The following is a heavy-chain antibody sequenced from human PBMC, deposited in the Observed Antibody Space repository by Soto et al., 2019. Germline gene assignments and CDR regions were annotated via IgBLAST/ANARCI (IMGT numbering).Heavy chain of an antibody. V-gene: IGHV3-30*18. D-gene: IGHD6-19*01. Sequence: PGGSLRLSCAASGFTFSSYGMHWVRQAPGKGLEWVAVISYDGSNKYYADSVKGRFTISRDNSKNTLYLQMNSLRAEDTAVYYCAKAESIAVAGVVRPYFDYWGQGTLVTVSS. J-gene: IGHJ4*02. CDR1: GFTFSSYG. CDR3: AKAESIAVAGVVRPYFDY. CDR2: ISYDGSNK.